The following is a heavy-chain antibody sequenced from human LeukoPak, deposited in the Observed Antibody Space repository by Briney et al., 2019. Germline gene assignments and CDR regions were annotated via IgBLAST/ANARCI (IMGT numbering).Heavy chain of an antibody. Sequence: GGALRLSCAASGFTFSDYAMHWVRQAPGKGLEWVAVLSYGGTNKYYADSVKGRFTISRDNSKNTMFLQMNSLRAEDTAVYHCARDRSGYANDAFDFWGQGTMVTVSS. J-gene: IGHJ3*01. CDR2: LSYGGTNK. CDR3: ARDRSGYANDAFDF. D-gene: IGHD3-3*01. CDR1: GFTFSDYA. V-gene: IGHV3-30-3*01.